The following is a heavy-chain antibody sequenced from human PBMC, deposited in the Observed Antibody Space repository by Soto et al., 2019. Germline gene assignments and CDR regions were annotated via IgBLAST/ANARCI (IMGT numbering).Heavy chain of an antibody. D-gene: IGHD3-3*01. V-gene: IGHV4-34*01. Sequence: KASETLSLTCAVYGGSVNGYYWNWIRQPPGKGLEGIGEINHTGGTHYNPSLKSRVTMSVDTSKNQFSLRLSSVTAADTAIYYCATRITVFGLLIPPFDPWGQGTQVTVSS. J-gene: IGHJ5*02. CDR1: GGSVNGYY. CDR2: INHTGGT. CDR3: ATRITVFGLLIPPFDP.